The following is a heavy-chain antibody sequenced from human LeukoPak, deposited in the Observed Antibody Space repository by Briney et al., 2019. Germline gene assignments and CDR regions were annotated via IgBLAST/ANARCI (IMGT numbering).Heavy chain of an antibody. V-gene: IGHV4-61*02. CDR1: GGSLSSGTYF. CDR2: IYTRGST. J-gene: IGHJ6*03. Sequence: PSETLSLTCTVFGGSLSSGTYFWSWIRQPAGKGLQWIGRIYTRGSTNYNPSLKSRVTISVDTSKNQFSLELGSVTAADTAVYYCARTHYLRFLEDYFYYYLDVWGKGTTVTVSS. CDR3: ARTHYLRFLEDYFYYYLDV. D-gene: IGHD3-3*01.